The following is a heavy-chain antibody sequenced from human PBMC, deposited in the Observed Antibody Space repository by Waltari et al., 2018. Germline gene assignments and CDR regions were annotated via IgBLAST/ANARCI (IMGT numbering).Heavy chain of an antibody. V-gene: IGHV3-64D*06. CDR1: TFTFTDSA. J-gene: IGHJ4*02. Sequence: EVQLVESGGGLVQPGGSLRLSCSASTFTFTDSAMHWVRQAAGKGLEYVSSISADGSSTYYADSVKGRFTISRDNSKDTLYLHMSSLRREGTAVYYCVKERGLQRFFDSWGQGTLVTVSS. CDR3: VKERGLQRFFDS. D-gene: IGHD1-1*01. CDR2: ISADGSST.